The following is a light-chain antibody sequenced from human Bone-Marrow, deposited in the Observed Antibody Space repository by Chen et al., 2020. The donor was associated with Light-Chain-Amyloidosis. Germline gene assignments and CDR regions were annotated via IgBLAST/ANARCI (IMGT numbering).Light chain of an antibody. CDR2: ADS. Sequence: SYVLTQPSSVSVAPGQTATIACGGNNIGSTSVHWYQPTPGQAPLLVVYADSDRPSGIPERLSGSNSGNTTTLTISRVEAGDEADYYCQVWDRSSDRPVFGGGTKLTVL. CDR3: QVWDRSSDRPV. J-gene: IGLJ3*02. CDR1: NIGSTS. V-gene: IGLV3-21*02.